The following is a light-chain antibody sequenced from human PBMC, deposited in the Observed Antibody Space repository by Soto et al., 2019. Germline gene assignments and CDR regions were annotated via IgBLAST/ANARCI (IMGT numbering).Light chain of an antibody. CDR3: QQYDNWPPLT. V-gene: IGKV3-15*01. J-gene: IGKJ4*01. CDR2: GAS. CDR1: QSVSSN. Sequence: EVVMTQSPATLSVSPGERATLSCRASQSVSSNLAWYQQNPGQAPRLLIYGASTRATGVPARFSGGGSGTEFTLTISSLQSDDFAFYYCQQYDNWPPLTFGGWTKLEIK.